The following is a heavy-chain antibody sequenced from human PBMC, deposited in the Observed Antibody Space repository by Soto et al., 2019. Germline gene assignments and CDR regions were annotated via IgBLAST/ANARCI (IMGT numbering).Heavy chain of an antibody. CDR2: ISYDGSNK. CDR1: GFTFSSYA. CDR3: ATISYSNYGPNFEY. J-gene: IGHJ4*02. V-gene: IGHV3-30-3*01. Sequence: GGSLRLSCAASGFTFSSYAMHWVRQAPGKGLEWVAVISYDGSNKYYADSVKGRFTISRDNSKNTLYLQMNSLRAEDTAVYYCATISYSNYGPNFEYWGQGTRVTVSS. D-gene: IGHD4-4*01.